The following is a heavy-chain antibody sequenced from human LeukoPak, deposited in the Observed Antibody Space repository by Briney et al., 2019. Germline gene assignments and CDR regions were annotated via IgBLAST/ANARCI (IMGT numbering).Heavy chain of an antibody. Sequence: ASVKVSCKASGYTFTGYYMHWARQAPGQGLEWMGWINPNSGGTNYAQKFQGRVTMTRDTSISTAYMELSRLRSDDTAVYYCARGSIVGATRGFDYWGQGTLVTVSS. V-gene: IGHV1-2*02. CDR3: ARGSIVGATRGFDY. CDR1: GYTFTGYY. J-gene: IGHJ4*02. D-gene: IGHD1-26*01. CDR2: INPNSGGT.